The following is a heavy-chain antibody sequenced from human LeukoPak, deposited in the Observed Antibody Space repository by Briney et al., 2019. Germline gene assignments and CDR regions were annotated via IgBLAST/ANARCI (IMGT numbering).Heavy chain of an antibody. V-gene: IGHV4-59*01. J-gene: IGHJ3*02. CDR1: GGSISSYY. Sequence: SETLSLTCTVSGGSISSYYWSWIRQPPGKGLEGIGYIYYSGSTNYNPSLTSRVTISVDTSKNQFSLKLSSVTAADTAVYYCARYHVTPEAFDIWGQGTMVTVSS. CDR3: ARYHVTPEAFDI. CDR2: IYYSGST. D-gene: IGHD4-23*01.